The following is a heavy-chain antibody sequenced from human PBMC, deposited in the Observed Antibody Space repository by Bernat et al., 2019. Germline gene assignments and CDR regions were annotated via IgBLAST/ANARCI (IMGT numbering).Heavy chain of an antibody. D-gene: IGHD1-20*01. J-gene: IGHJ6*02. Sequence: DVRLLESGGALVQPGGSLRLSCVGSGFIFSHYSISWVRQAPGKGLEWFSAISTSGGKIYYADSVKGRFTISRGNSVNTVYLEMKDLRADDTAIYYGAKERPSKIIVVITHDVWGQGPTVTVSS. V-gene: IGHV3-23*01. CDR3: AKERPSKIIVVITHDV. CDR2: ISTSGGKI. CDR1: GFIFSHYS.